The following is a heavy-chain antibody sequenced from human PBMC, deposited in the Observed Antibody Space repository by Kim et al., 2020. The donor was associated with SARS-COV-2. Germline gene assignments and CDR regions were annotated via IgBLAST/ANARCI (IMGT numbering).Heavy chain of an antibody. CDR1: GGSFSGSY. J-gene: IGHJ6*02. V-gene: IGHV4-34*01. CDR3: ARITGYVNYYYYGMDV. D-gene: IGHD3-16*01. CDR2: INHRGSP. Sequence: SETLSLTCAVYGGSFSGSYWSWIRQPPGKGLEWIGEINHRGSPNYTPSIKSRVTISVDTSKNQFSLKLSSVTAADTAVYYCARITGYVNYYYYGMDVWGQGTTVTVSS.